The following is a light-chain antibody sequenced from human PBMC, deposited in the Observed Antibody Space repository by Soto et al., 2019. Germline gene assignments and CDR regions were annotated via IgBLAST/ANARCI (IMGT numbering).Light chain of an antibody. J-gene: IGLJ1*01. CDR2: EVS. V-gene: IGLV2-23*02. Sequence: QSALTQPASVSGSPGQSITISCTGTSSDVGRYDFVSWYQQDPGKAPKLLTSEVSKRPSGVSNRFSGSKSGNTASLTISGLQVEDEADYYCCSYSARGVDVFGTGTKVTVL. CDR3: CSYSARGVDV. CDR1: SSDVGRYDF.